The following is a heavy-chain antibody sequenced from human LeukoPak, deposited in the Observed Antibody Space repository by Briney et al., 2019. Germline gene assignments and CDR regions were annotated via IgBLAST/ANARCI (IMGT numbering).Heavy chain of an antibody. V-gene: IGHV3-21*01. J-gene: IGHJ4*02. CDR1: GFTFSSYS. D-gene: IGHD3-9*01. CDR2: ISSSSSYI. Sequence: GGSLRLSCAASGFTFSSYSMNWVRQAPGKGLEWVSSISSSSSYIYYADSVKGRFTISRDNAKNSLYLQMNSLRAEDTAVYYCARAYYDILTGIDYWGQGTLVTVSS. CDR3: ARAYYDILTGIDY.